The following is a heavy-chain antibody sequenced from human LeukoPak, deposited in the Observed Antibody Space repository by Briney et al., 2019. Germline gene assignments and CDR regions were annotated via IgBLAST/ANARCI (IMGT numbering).Heavy chain of an antibody. CDR1: GFTFSSYS. D-gene: IGHD4-17*01. CDR2: ISTTSGNI. V-gene: IGHV3-21*01. J-gene: IGHJ4*02. CDR3: AKEIWPTVTTPGHTHFDY. Sequence: GGSLRLSCAASGFTFSSYSMNWVRQAPGKGLEWVAAISTTSGNIYYADSVKGRFTISRDNAKNSLYLQMNSLRADDTAVYYCAKEIWPTVTTPGHTHFDYWGQGTLVTVSS.